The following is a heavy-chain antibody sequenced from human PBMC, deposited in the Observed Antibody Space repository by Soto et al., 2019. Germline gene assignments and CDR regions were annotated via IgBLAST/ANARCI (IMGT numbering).Heavy chain of an antibody. CDR3: AKDYLGSSKAFDI. V-gene: IGHV3-30*18. CDR1: GFTFSNYG. CDR2: ISDDGTNK. J-gene: IGHJ3*02. D-gene: IGHD2-2*01. Sequence: GGSLRLSCAVYGFTFSNYGMHWVRQAPGKGLEWVALISDDGTNKYFVDSVKGRFTISRDTSKNMLYLQMNRLRAEDTAVYCCAKDYLGSSKAFDIWGRGTVVTVSS.